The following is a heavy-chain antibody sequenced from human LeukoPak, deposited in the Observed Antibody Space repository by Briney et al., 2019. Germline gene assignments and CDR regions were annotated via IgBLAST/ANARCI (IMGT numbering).Heavy chain of an antibody. V-gene: IGHV1-69*01. Sequence: SVKVSCKASGGTFSSYAISWVRQAPGQGLEWMGGIIPIFGTANYAQKFQGRVTITADESTSTAYMELSSLRSEDTAVYYCGREWCDRTRCFGPDYWGQGTLVIVSS. D-gene: IGHD2-8*01. CDR1: GGTFSSYA. J-gene: IGHJ4*02. CDR2: IIPIFGTA. CDR3: GREWCDRTRCFGPDY.